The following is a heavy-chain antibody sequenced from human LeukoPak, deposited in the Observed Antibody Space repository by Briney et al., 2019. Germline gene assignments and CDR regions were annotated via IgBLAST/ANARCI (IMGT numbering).Heavy chain of an antibody. CDR3: ATSVGVVIIVDAFDI. J-gene: IGHJ3*02. V-gene: IGHV1-24*01. Sequence: ASVKVSCKVSGYTLTEVSMHWVRQAPGKGLEWMGGFDPEDGETIYAQKFQGRVTMTEDTSTDTAYIELSSLRSEDTAVYYCATSVGVVIIVDAFDIWGQGTMVTVSS. CDR1: GYTLTEVS. D-gene: IGHD3-3*01. CDR2: FDPEDGET.